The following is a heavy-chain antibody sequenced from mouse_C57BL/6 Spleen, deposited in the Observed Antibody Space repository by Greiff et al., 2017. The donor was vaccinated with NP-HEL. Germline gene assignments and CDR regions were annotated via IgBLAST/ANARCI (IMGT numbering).Heavy chain of an antibody. J-gene: IGHJ4*01. V-gene: IGHV1-18*01. CDR3: ARGYSSGYFYAMDY. CDR2: INPNNGGT. Sequence: EVQLQQSGPELVKPGASVKIPCKASGYTFTDYNMDWVKQSHGKSLEWIGDINPNNGGTIYNQKFKGKATLTVDKSSSTAYMELRSLTSEDTAVYYCARGYSSGYFYAMDYWGQGTSVTVSS. CDR1: GYTFTDYN. D-gene: IGHD3-2*02.